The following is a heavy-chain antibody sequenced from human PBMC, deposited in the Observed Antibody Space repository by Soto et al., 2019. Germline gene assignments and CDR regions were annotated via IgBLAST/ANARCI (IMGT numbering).Heavy chain of an antibody. CDR1: GFTFSSYA. Sequence: GGSLRLSCAASGFTFSSYAMSWVRQAPGKGLEWVSAISGSGGSTYYADSVKGRFTISRDNSKNTLYLQMNSLRAEDTAVYYCAKDFGDHNYYYYMDVWGKGTTVTVSS. D-gene: IGHD3-10*01. V-gene: IGHV3-23*01. J-gene: IGHJ6*03. CDR2: ISGSGGST. CDR3: AKDFGDHNYYYYMDV.